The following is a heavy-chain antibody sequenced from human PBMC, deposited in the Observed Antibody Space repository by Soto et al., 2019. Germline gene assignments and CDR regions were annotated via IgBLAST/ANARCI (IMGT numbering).Heavy chain of an antibody. Sequence: ASVKVSCKASGYTFTGYYMHWVRQAPGQGLEWMGWINPNSGGTNYAQKFQGWVTMTRDTSISTAYMELSRLRSDDTAVYYCARDSVEYSSSPYYYYGMDVWGQGTTVTVSS. CDR2: INPNSGGT. D-gene: IGHD6-6*01. CDR3: ARDSVEYSSSPYYYYGMDV. J-gene: IGHJ6*02. V-gene: IGHV1-2*04. CDR1: GYTFTGYY.